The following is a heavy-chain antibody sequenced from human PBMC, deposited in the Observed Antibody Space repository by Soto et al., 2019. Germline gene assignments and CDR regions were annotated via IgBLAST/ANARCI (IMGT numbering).Heavy chain of an antibody. D-gene: IGHD6-19*01. J-gene: IGHJ6*02. V-gene: IGHV1-18*01. CDR1: GYTFSNYG. CDR2: ISGYNGNT. Sequence: QVQLVQSGAEVKKPGASVTVSCKTSGYTFSNYGINWVRQAPGQGLEWMGWISGYNGNTNYAQTVQGRVNMATDTSTGTVYMELRSLRSYDTAIYYCSRFIMVGGWFDPNYYHGMDVWGQGTTVTVSS. CDR3: SRFIMVGGWFDPNYYHGMDV.